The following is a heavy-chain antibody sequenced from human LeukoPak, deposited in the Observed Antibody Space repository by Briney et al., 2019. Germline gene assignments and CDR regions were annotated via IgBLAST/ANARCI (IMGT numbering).Heavy chain of an antibody. D-gene: IGHD1-26*01. CDR3: ARAYSGSYFDY. V-gene: IGHV4-59*08. Sequence: SETLSLTCTVSGGSISSYFWSWIRQRPGKGLEWIGYIYYSGTTNYNPSLKSRVTISLDTSKNQFSLKLSSVTAADTAVYYCARAYSGSYFDYWGQGTLVTVSS. J-gene: IGHJ4*02. CDR1: GGSISSYF. CDR2: IYYSGTT.